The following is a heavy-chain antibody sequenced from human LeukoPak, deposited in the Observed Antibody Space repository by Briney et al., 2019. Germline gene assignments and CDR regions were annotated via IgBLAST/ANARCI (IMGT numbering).Heavy chain of an antibody. CDR2: IKQDSGEI. CDR3: ARDKIVGPTRFDY. Sequence: PGGSLRLSCVASGFTFSSYWMSWVRQAPGKGPERVTNIKQDSGEIYYVDSVKGRFTISRDNAKNSLYLQMNSLRAEDTAVYYCARDKIVGPTRFDYWGQGILVTVSS. J-gene: IGHJ4*02. D-gene: IGHD1-26*01. CDR1: GFTFSSYW. V-gene: IGHV3-7*01.